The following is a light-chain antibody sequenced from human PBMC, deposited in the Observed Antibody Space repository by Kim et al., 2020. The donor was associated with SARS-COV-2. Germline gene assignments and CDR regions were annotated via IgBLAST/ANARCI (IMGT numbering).Light chain of an antibody. Sequence: EPASISCRSSQSLVHSNGYNYWDWYLQKPGQSPQLLIYLGSNRASGVPDRFSGSGSGTDFTLKISRVEAEDVGVYYCMQALQTPYTFGQGTKLEI. CDR2: LGS. J-gene: IGKJ2*01. V-gene: IGKV2-28*01. CDR3: MQALQTPYT. CDR1: QSLVHSNGYNY.